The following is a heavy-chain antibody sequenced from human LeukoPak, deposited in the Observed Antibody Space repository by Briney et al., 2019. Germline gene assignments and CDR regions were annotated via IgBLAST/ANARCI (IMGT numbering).Heavy chain of an antibody. CDR1: GGTFSSYA. V-gene: IGHV1-69*04. CDR2: IIPILGIA. J-gene: IGHJ4*02. Sequence: GASVKVSCKASGGTFSSYAISWVRQAPGQGLEWMGRIIPILGIANYAQKFQGRVTITADKSTSTAYMELSSLRSEDTAVYYCAREGYDILTGYEKYYFDYWGQGTLVTVSS. CDR3: AREGYDILTGYEKYYFDY. D-gene: IGHD3-9*01.